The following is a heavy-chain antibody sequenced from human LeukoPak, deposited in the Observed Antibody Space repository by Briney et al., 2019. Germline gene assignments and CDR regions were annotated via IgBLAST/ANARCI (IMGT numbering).Heavy chain of an antibody. V-gene: IGHV3-66*02. J-gene: IGHJ4*02. Sequence: GGSLRLSCAASGFTVSSNYMSWVRQAPGKGLEWVSVLYSGGGTYYADSVKGRFTISRDNSKNTLYLQMNGLRAEDTAMYYCARAYCSGGSCYYFDYWGQGTLVTVSS. CDR2: LYSGGGT. CDR3: ARAYCSGGSCYYFDY. D-gene: IGHD2-15*01. CDR1: GFTVSSNY.